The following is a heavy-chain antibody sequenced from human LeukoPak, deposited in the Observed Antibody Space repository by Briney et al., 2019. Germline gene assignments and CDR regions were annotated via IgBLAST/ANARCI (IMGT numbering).Heavy chain of an antibody. J-gene: IGHJ4*02. CDR1: GFTFCTYW. CDR3: ARDRGVD. V-gene: IGHV3-7*04. CDR2: IKADGGEK. D-gene: IGHD3-10*01. Sequence: PRGSLRLSCAASGFTFCTYWMSWGRQAPGKGLEWVANIKADGGEKYYVDSVKGRFTISRDNAKNSLYLQMNSLTAEDTAVYYCARDRGVDWGQGTLVTVSS.